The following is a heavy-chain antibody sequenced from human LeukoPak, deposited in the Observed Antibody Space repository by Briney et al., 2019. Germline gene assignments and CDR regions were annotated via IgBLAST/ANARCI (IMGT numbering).Heavy chain of an antibody. J-gene: IGHJ6*03. CDR2: MNPNSGNT. CDR3: ARGPVKPRSITIFGVVRYYMDV. D-gene: IGHD3-3*01. Sequence: ASVKVSCKASGYTFTSYYMHWVRQATGQGLEWMGWMNPNSGNTGYAQKFQGRVTITRNTSISTAYMELSSLRSEDTAVYYCARGPVKPRSITIFGVVRYYMDVWGKGTTVTVSS. CDR1: GYTFTSYY. V-gene: IGHV1-8*03.